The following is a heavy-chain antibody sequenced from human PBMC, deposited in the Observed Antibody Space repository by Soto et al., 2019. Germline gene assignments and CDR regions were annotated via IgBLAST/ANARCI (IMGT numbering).Heavy chain of an antibody. CDR2: FDPEDGET. D-gene: IGHD3-3*01. J-gene: IGHJ3*02. CDR3: ATHRGGYYTGHAFDI. CDR1: GYTLTELS. V-gene: IGHV1-24*01. Sequence: EASVNVSFKVSGYTLTELSMHWVRQAPGKGLELMGGFDPEDGETIYAQKFQGRVTMTEATSTDTAYMELSSLRSEDTAVYYFATHRGGYYTGHAFDIWGQGTMVTVSS.